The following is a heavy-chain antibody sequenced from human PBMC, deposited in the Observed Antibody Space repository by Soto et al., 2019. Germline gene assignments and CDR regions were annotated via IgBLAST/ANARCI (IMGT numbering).Heavy chain of an antibody. D-gene: IGHD3-10*01. V-gene: IGHV1-69*02. J-gene: IGHJ6*02. CDR2: IIPILDVA. CDR3: VQMWFGELWHGMDV. CDR1: GGDFLSYT. Sequence: QLVQSGAEVKKPGSSVKVSCKASGGDFLSYTISWVRQAPGQGPEWMGTIIPILDVAKNAQKFQGRVAITADKATSTVYMELRNLRSDDTAVYYCVQMWFGELWHGMDVWGQGTTITVSS.